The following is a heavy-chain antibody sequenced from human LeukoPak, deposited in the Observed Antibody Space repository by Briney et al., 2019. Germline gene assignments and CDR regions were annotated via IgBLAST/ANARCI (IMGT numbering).Heavy chain of an antibody. CDR3: ARHRSGWLQSSFDY. CDR1: GGSFSGYY. Sequence: PSETLSLTCAVYGGSFSGYYWGWIRQPPGKGLEWIANIYHSGLIYYNPSLKSRITISMDTSKNQFSLKLSSVTAADTAVYYCARHRSGWLQSSFDYWGQGTLVTVSS. CDR2: IYHSGLI. J-gene: IGHJ4*02. V-gene: IGHV4-34*01. D-gene: IGHD5-24*01.